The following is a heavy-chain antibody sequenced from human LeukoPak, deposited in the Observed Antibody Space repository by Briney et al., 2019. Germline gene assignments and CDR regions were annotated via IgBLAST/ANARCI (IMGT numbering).Heavy chain of an antibody. CDR2: IYYDGSHK. CDR1: GVTFSSCD. CDR3: ARAYVDSRDSKPLDS. Sequence: GGSLRLSCAASGVTFSSCDMQWVHQPPAKGREGVAVIYYDGSHKNYVASLKGRFTISRDNSKNTLYLQMNSLRAEGTAVYYCARAYVDSRDSKPLDSWGQGTLVTVSS. V-gene: IGHV3-33*01. J-gene: IGHJ4*02. D-gene: IGHD4-17*01.